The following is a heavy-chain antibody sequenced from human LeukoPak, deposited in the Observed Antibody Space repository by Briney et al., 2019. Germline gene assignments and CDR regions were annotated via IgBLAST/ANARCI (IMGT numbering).Heavy chain of an antibody. Sequence: PSETLSLTCTVSGGSISFSTYYWGWLRQPPGKGLDWLGSIYHSGYTYYHPSLKSHLTISVDTSNNQFSLKLSSVAAADTAVYYFAKVNWGAELSFDYWGQGTLVTVSS. CDR2: IYHSGYT. D-gene: IGHD7-27*01. J-gene: IGHJ4*02. CDR3: AKVNWGAELSFDY. V-gene: IGHV4-39*07. CDR1: GGSISFSTYY.